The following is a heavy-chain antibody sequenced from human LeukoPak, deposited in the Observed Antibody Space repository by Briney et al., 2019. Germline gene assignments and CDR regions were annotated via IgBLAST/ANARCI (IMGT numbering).Heavy chain of an antibody. J-gene: IGHJ3*02. V-gene: IGHV3-33*01. CDR2: IWYDGSNK. CDR3: AREGTVTPQAFDI. Sequence: GSSLRLSCAASGFTFNSYGMHGVPHAPGKGRVGVPVIWYDGSNKYYADSVKGRFTISRDNSKNTLYLQMNSLRAEDKAVYYCAREGTVTPQAFDIWGQGTMVSVSS. CDR1: GFTFNSYG. D-gene: IGHD4-17*01.